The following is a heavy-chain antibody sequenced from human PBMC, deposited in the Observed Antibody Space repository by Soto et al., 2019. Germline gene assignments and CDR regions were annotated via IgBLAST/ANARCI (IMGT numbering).Heavy chain of an antibody. CDR3: ARLVGDILTGYYVDY. J-gene: IGHJ4*02. Sequence: HGESLKISCKGSGYSFTSYWISWVRQMPGKGLEWMGRIDPSDSYTNYSPSFQGHVTISADKSISTAYLQWSSLKASDTAMYYCARLVGDILTGYYVDYWGQGTLVTVSS. CDR2: IDPSDSYT. D-gene: IGHD3-9*01. CDR1: GYSFTSYW. V-gene: IGHV5-10-1*01.